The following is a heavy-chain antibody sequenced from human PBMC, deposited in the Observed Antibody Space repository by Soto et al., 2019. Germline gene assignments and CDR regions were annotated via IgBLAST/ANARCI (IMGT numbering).Heavy chain of an antibody. D-gene: IGHD3-10*01. J-gene: IGHJ3*02. CDR1: GFSFSSFA. Sequence: PGGSLRLSCAASGFSFSSFAMHWVRQAPGKGLEWLAAISFDGTNNYFADSVKGRFTISRDNSKNTMYLQMNSLRAEDTVVYYCAREGSGAAFDIWGQGTMVTVSS. V-gene: IGHV3-30-3*01. CDR2: ISFDGTNN. CDR3: AREGSGAAFDI.